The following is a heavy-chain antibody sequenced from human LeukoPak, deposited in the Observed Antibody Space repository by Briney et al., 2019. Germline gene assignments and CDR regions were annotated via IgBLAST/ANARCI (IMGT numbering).Heavy chain of an antibody. Sequence: QPGGSLGLSCAASGYTFSSYAMIWVPQARGEGLEWVSAIYGSGGSTNYDDSVKGRFTISRDNSKNTLYLQMNSLRAEDTAVYYCAKPYSSGWYGAGDYFDYWGQGTLVTVSS. J-gene: IGHJ4*02. D-gene: IGHD6-19*01. V-gene: IGHV3-23*01. CDR1: GYTFSSYA. CDR2: IYGSGGST. CDR3: AKPYSSGWYGAGDYFDY.